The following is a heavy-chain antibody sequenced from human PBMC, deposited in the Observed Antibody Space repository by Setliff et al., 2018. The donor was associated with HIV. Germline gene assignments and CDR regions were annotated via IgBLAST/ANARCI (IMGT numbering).Heavy chain of an antibody. D-gene: IGHD3-22*01. CDR3: AKASRGEYYDNSGFFVTYFDN. CDR1: GFSFSSYA. V-gene: IGHV3-23*01. Sequence: GGSLRLSCTASGFSFSSYAMSWVRQAPGKGLEWVSGISGSGSSTYYADSVKGRSTISRDNSGDTLYLHRNNLRAEDTAVYYCAKASRGEYYDNSGFFVTYFDNWGQGKLVTVSS. CDR2: ISGSGSST. J-gene: IGHJ4*02.